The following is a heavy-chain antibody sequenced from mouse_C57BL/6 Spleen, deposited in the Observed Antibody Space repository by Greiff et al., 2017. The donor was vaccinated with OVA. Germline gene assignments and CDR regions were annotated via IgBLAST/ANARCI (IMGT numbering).Heavy chain of an antibody. V-gene: IGHV1-4*01. D-gene: IGHD2-1*01. Sequence: VKLQESGAELARPGASVKMSCKASGYTFTSYTMHWVKQRPGQGLEWIGYINPSSGDTTYNQKFKDKATLTADKSSSTAYMQLSSLTSEDSSVYYCPRWRGNWFAYWGQGTLVTVSA. J-gene: IGHJ3*01. CDR1: GYTFTSYT. CDR3: PRWRGNWFAY. CDR2: INPSSGDT.